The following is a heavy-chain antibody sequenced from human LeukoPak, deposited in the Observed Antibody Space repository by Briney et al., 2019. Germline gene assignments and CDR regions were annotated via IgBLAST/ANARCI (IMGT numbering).Heavy chain of an antibody. Sequence: ASVKVSCKASGYTFTSYYMHWVRQAPGQGLEWMGIINPSGGSTSYAQKFQGRVTMTRDTSTSTVYMELSSLGSEDTAVYYCARVSSWDDYGMDVWGKGTTVTVSS. D-gene: IGHD6-13*01. V-gene: IGHV1-46*01. CDR3: ARVSSWDDYGMDV. CDR2: INPSGGST. J-gene: IGHJ6*04. CDR1: GYTFTSYY.